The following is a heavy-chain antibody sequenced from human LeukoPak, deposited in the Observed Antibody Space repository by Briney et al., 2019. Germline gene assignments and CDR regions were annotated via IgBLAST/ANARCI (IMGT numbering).Heavy chain of an antibody. CDR2: IYHSGST. D-gene: IGHD6-13*01. CDR1: GASITSSGYY. J-gene: IGHJ4*02. CDR3: ARDLMGIAYRGAFYY. V-gene: IGHV4-39*07. Sequence: SETLSLTCTVSGASITSSGYYWGWIRQPPGKGLEWIGTIYHSGSTYYNPSLKSRVTISVDTSKNQFSLRLSSVTAADTAVYYCARDLMGIAYRGAFYYWGQGTLVTVSS.